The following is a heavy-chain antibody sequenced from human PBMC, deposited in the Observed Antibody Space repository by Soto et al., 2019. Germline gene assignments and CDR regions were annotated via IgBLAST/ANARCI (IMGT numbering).Heavy chain of an antibody. CDR1: GGSVSSGSYY. J-gene: IGHJ5*02. D-gene: IGHD6-6*01. CDR2: IYYSGST. V-gene: IGHV4-61*01. CDR3: ARGFKAARWFDP. Sequence: LSLTCTVSGGSVSSGSYYWSWIRQPPGKGLEWIGYIYYSGSTNYNPSLKSRVTISVDTSKNQFSLKLSSVTAADTAVYYCARGFKAARWFDPWGQGTLVTVSS.